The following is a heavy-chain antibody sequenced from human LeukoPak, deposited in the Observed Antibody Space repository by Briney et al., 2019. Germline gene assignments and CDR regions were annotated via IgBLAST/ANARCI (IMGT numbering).Heavy chain of an antibody. Sequence: WASVKVSCKASGGTFSSYAISWVRQAPGQGLEWMGGIIPIFGTANYAQKFQGRVTITADKSTSTAYMKLSSLRSEDTAVYYCAMYPVGRDQLLTVDYWGQGTLVTVSS. CDR1: GGTFSSYA. V-gene: IGHV1-69*06. CDR2: IIPIFGTA. J-gene: IGHJ4*02. CDR3: AMYPVGRDQLLTVDY. D-gene: IGHD2-2*01.